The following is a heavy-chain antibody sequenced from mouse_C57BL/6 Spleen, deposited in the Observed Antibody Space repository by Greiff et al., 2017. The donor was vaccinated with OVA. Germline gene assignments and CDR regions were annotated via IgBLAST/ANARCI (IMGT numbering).Heavy chain of an antibody. CDR2: IDPYDSYT. CDR1: GYTFTSYW. Sequence: VQLQQPGAELVMPGASVKLSCKASGYTFTSYWMHWVKQRPGQGLEWIGEIDPYDSYTTYNQKFKGKSTLTVDKSSSTADRQLSSLTSEDSAVYYCARSGLPYGSSYGCADWGQGTLVTVSA. CDR3: ARSGLPYGSSYGCAD. V-gene: IGHV1-69*01. D-gene: IGHD1-1*01. J-gene: IGHJ3*01.